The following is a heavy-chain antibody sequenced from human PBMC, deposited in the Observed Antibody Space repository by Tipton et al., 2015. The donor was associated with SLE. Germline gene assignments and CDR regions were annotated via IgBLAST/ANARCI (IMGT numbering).Heavy chain of an antibody. CDR1: AYSFTKYD. CDR3: ARDGEYGYKLDY. D-gene: IGHD5-24*01. J-gene: IGHJ4*02. CDR2: ITTHSGDT. Sequence: QSGAEVKKPGASVKVSCRTSAYSFTKYDIIWVRQAPGQGLEWMGWITTHSGDTNYAQKFQGRVTMTRDTSISTAYMELSRLRSDDTAVYYCARDGEYGYKLDYWGQGTLVTVSS. V-gene: IGHV1-2*02.